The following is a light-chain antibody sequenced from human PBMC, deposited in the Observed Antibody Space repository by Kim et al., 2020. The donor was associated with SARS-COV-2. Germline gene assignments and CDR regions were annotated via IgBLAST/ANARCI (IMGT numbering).Light chain of an antibody. CDR2: AAS. Sequence: ASVGDRVIITCRASQDIANSLAWYQQKPGKVPQVLIYAASTLQSGVPSRFGGSGSGTEFTLTIGSLQTEDVATYYCQKYNSAPWTFGPGTKVEIK. V-gene: IGKV1-27*01. CDR1: QDIANS. CDR3: QKYNSAPWT. J-gene: IGKJ1*01.